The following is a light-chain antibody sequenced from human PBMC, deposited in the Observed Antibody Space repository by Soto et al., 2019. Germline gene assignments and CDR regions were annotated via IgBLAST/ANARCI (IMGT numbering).Light chain of an antibody. Sequence: EIMMTQSPATLSVSPGERATLSCRASQSISNNLAWYQQKPGQSPRLLICGASTRSSGVPARFSGSGSGTEFTLAISSLQSEDFAVYYCQQYDDWPPYTFGQGTRLESK. CDR3: QQYDDWPPYT. V-gene: IGKV3-15*01. CDR1: QSISNN. J-gene: IGKJ2*01. CDR2: GAS.